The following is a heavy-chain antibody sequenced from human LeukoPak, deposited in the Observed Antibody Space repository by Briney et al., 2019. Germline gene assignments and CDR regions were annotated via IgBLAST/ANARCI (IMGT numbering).Heavy chain of an antibody. CDR1: GFTFRNYA. D-gene: IGHD3-10*01. CDR3: AKVLKAYYFGSGRYPFDH. J-gene: IGHJ4*02. V-gene: IGHV3-23*01. Sequence: GGSLRLSCAASGFTFRNYAMSWVRQAPGKGLEWVSAIGSSGSSTYYADSVKGRFTISRDNSKDTLYLQMNSLRAEDTAVYYCAKVLKAYYFGSGRYPFDHWGQGTLVTVSS. CDR2: IGSSGSST.